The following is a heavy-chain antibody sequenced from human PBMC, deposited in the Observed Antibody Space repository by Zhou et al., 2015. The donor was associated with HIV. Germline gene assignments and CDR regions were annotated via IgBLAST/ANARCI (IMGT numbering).Heavy chain of an antibody. Sequence: QVQLEQSGAEVKKPGSSVKVSCKVSGDTFSTNGITWVRQAPGKGLEWMGGIIPIFGTTNYAQKFQGRVTMTADKSTTTAYMELSSLRSEDTAVYYCARVPLGGGFDIWGHGTKVSVSS. CDR2: IIPIFGTT. CDR1: GDTFSTNG. D-gene: IGHD2-15*01. V-gene: IGHV1-69*06. CDR3: ARVPLGGGFDI. J-gene: IGHJ3*02.